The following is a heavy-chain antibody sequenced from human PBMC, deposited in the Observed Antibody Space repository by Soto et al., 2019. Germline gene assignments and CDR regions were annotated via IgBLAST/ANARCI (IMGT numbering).Heavy chain of an antibody. CDR3: VNELRPNDY. CDR2: ISISGGNT. Sequence: EVQLLESGGGLVQPGGSLRLSCAASGLPFSSHAMSWVRQAPGKGLEWVSSISISGGNTYYADSVRGRFTISRDNSKNTLYLHMNSLTAEDTAIYDCVNELRPNDYWGQGTLVTVSS. J-gene: IGHJ4*02. D-gene: IGHD3-16*01. CDR1: GLPFSSHA. V-gene: IGHV3-23*01.